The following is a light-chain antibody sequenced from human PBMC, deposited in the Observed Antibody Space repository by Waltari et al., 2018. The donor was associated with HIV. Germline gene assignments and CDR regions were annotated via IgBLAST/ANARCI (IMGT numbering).Light chain of an antibody. CDR1: KLGDKY. J-gene: IGLJ2*01. Sequence: DLIQPVSLSVSPGQTVRITCAGDKLGDKYSSWYQQKPGQSPVLVIYQDTKRPSGVPERFSASSSGNTAILTISGTQAVDEADYFCQAWDTTTVIFGGGTHLTVL. V-gene: IGLV3-1*01. CDR2: QDT. CDR3: QAWDTTTVI.